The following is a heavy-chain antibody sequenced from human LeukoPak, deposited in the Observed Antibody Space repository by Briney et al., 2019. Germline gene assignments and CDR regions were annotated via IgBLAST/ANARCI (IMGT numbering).Heavy chain of an antibody. CDR3: TRDAGGTYGAYYFEY. J-gene: IGHJ4*02. D-gene: IGHD3-10*01. V-gene: IGHV1-69*04. CDR2: IIPIIGIA. Sequence: SVKVSCKASGGPFSSYSISWVRQAPGQGLERMGRIIPIIGIADYAQIFQGRVTITADKSTSTVYMELSSLRSEDMAVYYCTRDAGGTYGAYYFEYWGQGTLVTVSS. CDR1: GGPFSSYS.